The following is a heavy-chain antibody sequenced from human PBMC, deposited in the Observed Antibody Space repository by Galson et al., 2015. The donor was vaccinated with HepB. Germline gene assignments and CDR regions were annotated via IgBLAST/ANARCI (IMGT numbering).Heavy chain of an antibody. V-gene: IGHV3-23*01. CDR2: ISGSGGST. CDR1: GFTFSSYA. CDR3: AKGVGGRYYYDSSGYYYDY. D-gene: IGHD3-22*01. Sequence: SLRLSCAASGFTFSSYAMSWVRQAPGKGLEWVSAISGSGGSTYYADSVKGRFTISRDNSKNTLYLQMNSLRAEDTAVYYCAKGVGGRYYYDSSGYYYDYWGQGTLVTVSS. J-gene: IGHJ4*02.